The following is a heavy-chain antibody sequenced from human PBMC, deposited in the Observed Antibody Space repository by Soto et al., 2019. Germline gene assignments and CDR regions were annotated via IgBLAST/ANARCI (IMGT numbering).Heavy chain of an antibody. CDR3: ARVSTLEWLLGDYYYGMDV. J-gene: IGHJ6*02. D-gene: IGHD3-3*01. CDR1: GYTFTSYA. CDR2: INAGNGNT. V-gene: IGHV1-3*01. Sequence: ASVKVSCKASGYTFTSYAMHWVRQAPGQRLEWMGWINAGNGNTKYSQKFQGRVTITRDTSASTAYMELSSLRSEDTAVYYCARVSTLEWLLGDYYYGMDVWGQGTTVTVSS.